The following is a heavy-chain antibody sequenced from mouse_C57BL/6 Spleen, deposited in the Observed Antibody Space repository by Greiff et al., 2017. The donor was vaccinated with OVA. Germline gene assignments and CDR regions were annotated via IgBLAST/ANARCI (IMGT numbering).Heavy chain of an antibody. V-gene: IGHV6-6*01. CDR1: GFTFSDAW. CDR2: IRNKANNHAT. J-gene: IGHJ3*01. Sequence: EVKLVESGGGLVQPGGSMKLSCAASGFTFSDAWMDWVRQSPEKGLEWVAEIRNKANNHATYYAESVKGRFTIPRDDSKSSVYLQMNSLRAEDTGIYYCTSPYGNYQAWFAYWGQGTLVTVSA. D-gene: IGHD2-1*01. CDR3: TSPYGNYQAWFAY.